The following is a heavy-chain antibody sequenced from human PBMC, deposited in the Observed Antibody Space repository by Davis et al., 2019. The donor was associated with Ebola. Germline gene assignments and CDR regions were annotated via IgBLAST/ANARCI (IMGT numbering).Heavy chain of an antibody. CDR3: ARGIVYSYGSNYYGMDG. V-gene: IGHV1-18*01. J-gene: IGHJ6*02. D-gene: IGHD5-18*01. CDR2: ISAYNGNT. CDR1: GYTFTSYG. Sequence: ASVKVSCKASGYTFTSYGISWVRQAPGQGLEWMGWISAYNGNTNYAQKLQGRVTMTTDTSTSTAYMELRSLRSDDTAVDYCARGIVYSYGSNYYGMDGWGQGTTVTVSS.